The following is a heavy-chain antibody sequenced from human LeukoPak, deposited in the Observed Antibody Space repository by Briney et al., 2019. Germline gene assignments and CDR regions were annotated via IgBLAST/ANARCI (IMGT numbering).Heavy chain of an antibody. CDR3: AKGRQRGYSSNWYFDY. CDR2: VRGSGGRT. CDR1: GFTFSSYA. Sequence: GGSLRLSCAASGFTFSSYAMSWVRQAPGKGLEWVSGVRGSGGRTYYADSVKGRFTISRDNSKNTLYLQMNSLRAEDTAVYYCAKGRQRGYSSNWYFDYWGQGTLVTVPS. J-gene: IGHJ4*02. V-gene: IGHV3-23*01. D-gene: IGHD6-13*01.